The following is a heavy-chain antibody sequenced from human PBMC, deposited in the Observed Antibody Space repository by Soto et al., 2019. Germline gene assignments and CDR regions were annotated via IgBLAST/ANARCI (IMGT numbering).Heavy chain of an antibody. V-gene: IGHV3-21*01. CDR3: AREDGVVGSSSAFDH. CDR2: INGRSNYV. D-gene: IGHD1-26*01. CDR1: GFTFSTYT. J-gene: IGHJ4*02. Sequence: AESLRLSCVFSGFTFSTYTMNWVRQAPGKGLEWVSSINGRSNYVYYADSVKGRFTISRDNAKNSLYLQMNRLRAEDTAIYYCAREDGVVGSSSAFDHWGLGTLVTVS.